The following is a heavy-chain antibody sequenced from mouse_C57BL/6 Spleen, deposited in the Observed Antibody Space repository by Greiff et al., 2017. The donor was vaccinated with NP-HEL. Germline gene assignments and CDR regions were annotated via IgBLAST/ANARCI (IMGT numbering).Heavy chain of an antibody. D-gene: IGHD2-2*01. V-gene: IGHV1-64*01. CDR2: IHPNSGST. J-gene: IGHJ4*01. CDR3: ARGPMVTTGAMDY. CDR1: GYTFTSYW. Sequence: QVQLKQPGAELVKPGASVKLSCKASGYTFTSYWMHWVKQRPGQGLEWIGMIHPNSGSTNYNEKFKSKATLTVDKSSSTAYMQLSSLTSEDSAVYYCARGPMVTTGAMDYWGQGTSVTVSS.